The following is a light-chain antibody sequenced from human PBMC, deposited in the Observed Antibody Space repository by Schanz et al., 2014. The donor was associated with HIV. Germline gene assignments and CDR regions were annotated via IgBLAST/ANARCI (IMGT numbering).Light chain of an antibody. CDR3: CSYSRVGTPHYV. J-gene: IGLJ1*01. Sequence: QSALTQPASVSGSPGQSITISCTGTSSDVGSYNLVSWYQQHPGKAPRLIIYEVTKRPSGVSPRFSASKSGITASLTISGLQADDEGDYYCCSYSRVGTPHYVFGTGTKLTVL. CDR1: SSDVGSYNL. CDR2: EVT. V-gene: IGLV2-14*02.